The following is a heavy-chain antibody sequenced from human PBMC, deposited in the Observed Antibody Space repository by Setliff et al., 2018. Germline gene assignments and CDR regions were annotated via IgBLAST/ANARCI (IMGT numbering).Heavy chain of an antibody. CDR2: IYTSWST. Sequence: PSETLSLTCSVSGDSISSGNFYWTWIRQPAGKGLEWIGHIYTSWSTNYNPSLKGRATLSIDASKRQFSLKLTSVTAADTAVYYCARMSGFQYMDVWGKGTTVTVSS. D-gene: IGHD3-3*01. V-gene: IGHV4-61*09. CDR3: ARMSGFQYMDV. J-gene: IGHJ6*03. CDR1: GDSISSGNFY.